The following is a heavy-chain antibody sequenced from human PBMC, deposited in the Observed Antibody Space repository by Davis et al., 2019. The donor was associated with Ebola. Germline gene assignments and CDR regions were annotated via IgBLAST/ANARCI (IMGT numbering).Heavy chain of an antibody. Sequence: GESLKISCEASGFTFSSFWMHWVRQVPGKGLEWVSQIEHDGSYTGYADSVKGRFTISRDNAKNTVYLQMNSLRAEDTAVYYCARGLYCSSTSCYDYGMDVWGQWTTVTVSS. V-gene: IGHV3-74*01. J-gene: IGHJ6*02. CDR1: GFTFSSFW. CDR2: IEHDGSYT. D-gene: IGHD2-2*01. CDR3: ARGLYCSSTSCYDYGMDV.